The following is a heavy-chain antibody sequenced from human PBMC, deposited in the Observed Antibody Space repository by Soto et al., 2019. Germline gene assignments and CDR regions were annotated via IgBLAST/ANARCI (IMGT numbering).Heavy chain of an antibody. CDR1: GFTFSSYA. D-gene: IGHD3-3*01. Sequence: GGSLRLSCAASGFTFSSYAMSWVRQAPGKGLEWVSAISGSGGSTYYADSVKGRFTISRDNSKNTLYLQMNSLRAEDTAVYYCAKDRVHYDFWSGYTIGWDFDIWGQGTMVTVSS. V-gene: IGHV3-23*01. CDR3: AKDRVHYDFWSGYTIGWDFDI. J-gene: IGHJ3*02. CDR2: ISGSGGST.